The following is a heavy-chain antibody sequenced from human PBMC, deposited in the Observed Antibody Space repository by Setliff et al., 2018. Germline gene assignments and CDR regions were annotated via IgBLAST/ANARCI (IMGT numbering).Heavy chain of an antibody. V-gene: IGHV3-49*04. CDR2: VRSKTYGGAT. CDR1: GFTFGDSA. CDR3: ARDPPMTTVTPHHYYGMDV. Sequence: GGSLRLSCVASGFTFGDSAMGWVRQAPGKGLEWLGLVRSKTYGGATQYGASVEGRITLSRDDSKNIAYLQMNSLKIEDTAVYFCARDPPMTTVTPHHYYGMDVWGQGTTVTVSS. J-gene: IGHJ6*02. D-gene: IGHD4-17*01.